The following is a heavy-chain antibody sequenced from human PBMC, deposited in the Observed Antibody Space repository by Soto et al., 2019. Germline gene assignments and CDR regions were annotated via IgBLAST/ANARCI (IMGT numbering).Heavy chain of an antibody. Sequence: PSETLSLTCAVYGGSFSGYYWSWIRQPPGKGLEWIGEINHSGSTNYNPSLKSRVTISADTSKNQFSLKLSSVTAADTAVYYCARGSTKPAAILGLYYYGMDVWGQGTTVTVSS. CDR1: GGSFSGYY. V-gene: IGHV4-34*01. D-gene: IGHD2-2*02. J-gene: IGHJ6*02. CDR2: INHSGST. CDR3: ARGSTKPAAILGLYYYGMDV.